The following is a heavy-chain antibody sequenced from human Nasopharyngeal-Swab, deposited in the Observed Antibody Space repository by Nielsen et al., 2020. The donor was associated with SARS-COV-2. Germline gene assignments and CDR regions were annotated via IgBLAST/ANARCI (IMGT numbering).Heavy chain of an antibody. CDR3: ASPVFGVVSDAFDL. CDR1: GFTFSSYA. V-gene: IGHV3-30*14. Sequence: GESLKISCAASGFTFSSYAMHWVRQAPGKGLGWVAVISYDGSNKYYADSVKGRFTISRDNSKNTLYLQMNNLRPEDTAMYYCASPVFGVVSDAFDLWGQGTMVTVSS. D-gene: IGHD3-3*01. J-gene: IGHJ3*01. CDR2: ISYDGSNK.